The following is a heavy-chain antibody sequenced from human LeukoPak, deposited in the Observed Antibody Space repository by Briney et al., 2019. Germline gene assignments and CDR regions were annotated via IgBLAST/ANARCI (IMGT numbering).Heavy chain of an antibody. CDR1: GFTFSSYA. J-gene: IGHJ4*02. V-gene: IGHV3-23*01. CDR3: ARDGEMVRGVIMALRGFDY. CDR2: ISGSGGST. D-gene: IGHD3-10*01. Sequence: PGGSLRLSCAASGFTFSSYAMSWVRQAPGKGLEWVSAISGSGGSTYYADSVKGRFTISRDNSKNTLYLQMNSLRAEDTAVYYCARDGEMVRGVIMALRGFDYWGQGTLVTVSS.